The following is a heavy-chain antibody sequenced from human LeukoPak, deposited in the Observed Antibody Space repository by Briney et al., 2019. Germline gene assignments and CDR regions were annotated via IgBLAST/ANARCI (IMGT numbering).Heavy chain of an antibody. Sequence: AGGSLRLSCAASGFTVSSIHMSWVRQAPGKGLEWVSVIYRDGSTNYADSVKGRFTISRDNAKNTVYLQMNGLRAEDTAMYYCARDYWGPFDYWGQGTPVTVSS. CDR1: GFTVSSIH. J-gene: IGHJ4*02. CDR2: IYRDGST. CDR3: ARDYWGPFDY. D-gene: IGHD3-16*01. V-gene: IGHV3-66*01.